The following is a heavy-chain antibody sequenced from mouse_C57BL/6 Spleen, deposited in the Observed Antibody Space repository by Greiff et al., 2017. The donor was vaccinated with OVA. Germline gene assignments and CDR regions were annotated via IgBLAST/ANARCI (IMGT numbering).Heavy chain of an antibody. Sequence: VQLQQSGPELVKPGASVKIPCKASGYTFTDYNMDWVKQSHGKSLEWIGDINPNNGGTIYNQKFKGKATLTVDKSSSTAYMELRSLTSEDTAVYYCARWTISYYYGSRGMMDYWGQGTSVTVSS. CDR3: ARWTISYYYGSRGMMDY. V-gene: IGHV1-18*01. D-gene: IGHD1-1*01. J-gene: IGHJ4*01. CDR1: GYTFTDYN. CDR2: INPNNGGT.